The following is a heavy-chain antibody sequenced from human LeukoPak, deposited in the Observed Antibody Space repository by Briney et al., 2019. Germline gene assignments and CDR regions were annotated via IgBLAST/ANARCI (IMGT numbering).Heavy chain of an antibody. CDR1: GFTFRSYD. V-gene: IGHV3-13*01. CDR3: TTEYYDSSGSELGTFDY. CDR2: IGTAGEI. D-gene: IGHD3-22*01. Sequence: HAGGSLRLSCAASGFTFRSYDMHWVRQATGKGLEWVSGIGTAGEIYYPGSVKGRFTISRENAKNSLYLQMNSLRAGDTAVYYCTTEYYDSSGSELGTFDYWGQGTLVTVSS. J-gene: IGHJ4*02.